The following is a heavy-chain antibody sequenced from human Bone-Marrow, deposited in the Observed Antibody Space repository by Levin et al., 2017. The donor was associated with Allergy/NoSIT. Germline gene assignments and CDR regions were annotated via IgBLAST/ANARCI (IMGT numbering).Heavy chain of an antibody. V-gene: IGHV4-31*03. Sequence: TSETLSLTCIVSGGSISRGGYHWTWIRQHAGKGLEWIGYIYYSGSTYYNPSLKSRAMISVDTSKNQFSLKVSSATAADTAVYYCAREDGSTFDSWGQGTLVTVSS. CDR2: IYYSGST. CDR1: GGSISRGGYH. D-gene: IGHD2-2*03. CDR3: AREDGSTFDS. J-gene: IGHJ4*02.